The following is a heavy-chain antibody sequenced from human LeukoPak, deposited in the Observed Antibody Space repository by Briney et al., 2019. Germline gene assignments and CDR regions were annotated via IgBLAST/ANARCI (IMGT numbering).Heavy chain of an antibody. V-gene: IGHV4-30-4*01. CDR1: GGSISSGDYY. J-gene: IGHJ4*02. D-gene: IGHD4-17*01. CDR3: ARQTTVISFDY. Sequence: SETLSLTCTVSGGSISSGDYYWTWIRQPPGKRLEWMGYIFYSGSMYYNPSLKSRLTISVDTSKNQFSLKLRSVTAADTAVYYCARQTTVISFDYWGQGALVTVSS. CDR2: IFYSGSM.